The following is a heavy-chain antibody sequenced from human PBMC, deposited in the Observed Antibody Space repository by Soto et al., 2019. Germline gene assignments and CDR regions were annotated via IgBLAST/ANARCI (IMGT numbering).Heavy chain of an antibody. Sequence: SVKVSCKASGGTFSSYAISWVRQAPGQGLEWMGGIIPIFGTANYAQKFQGRVTITADKSTSTAYIELSSLRSEDTAVYYCAKVVPAANYYYYYGMDVWGQGTTVTVSS. CDR3: AKVVPAANYYYYYGMDV. V-gene: IGHV1-69*06. CDR1: GGTFSSYA. D-gene: IGHD2-2*01. CDR2: IIPIFGTA. J-gene: IGHJ6*02.